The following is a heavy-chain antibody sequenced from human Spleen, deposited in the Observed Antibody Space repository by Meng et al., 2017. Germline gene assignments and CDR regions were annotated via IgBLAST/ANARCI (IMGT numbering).Heavy chain of an antibody. CDR3: ARDEGHNAMVDPADYNPPDY. D-gene: IGHD1-1*01. V-gene: IGHV1-2*06. CDR2: INPNTGGT. J-gene: IGHJ4*02. Sequence: ASVKVSCKPSGYNFPDYYIHWVRQAPGQGLEWVGRINPNTGGTNFAQKFQGRVTMTRDTSINTVYMQLNFLRKDDTALYYCARDEGHNAMVDPADYNPPDYWGQGTLVTVSS. CDR1: GYNFPDYY.